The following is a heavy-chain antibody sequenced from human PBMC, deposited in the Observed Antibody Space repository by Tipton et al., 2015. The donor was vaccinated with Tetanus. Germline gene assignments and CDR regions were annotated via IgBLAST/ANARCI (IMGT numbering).Heavy chain of an antibody. D-gene: IGHD1-1*01. Sequence: QSGAEVKKPGSSVKISCKVSGGTFSSYAISWVRQAPGQGLEWMGRIFPMFGKTNYAQKFQGRVTITADKSTYTAYVELSSLTSEDTAVYYCARDWTGTGVDDAFDLWGQGTVVTVSS. V-gene: IGHV1-69*04. CDR2: IFPMFGKT. CDR1: GGTFSSYA. CDR3: ARDWTGTGVDDAFDL. J-gene: IGHJ3*01.